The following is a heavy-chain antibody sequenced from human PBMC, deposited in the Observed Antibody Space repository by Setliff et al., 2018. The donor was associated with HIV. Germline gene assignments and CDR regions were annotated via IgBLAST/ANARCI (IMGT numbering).Heavy chain of an antibody. D-gene: IGHD5-12*01. CDR3: ARGALVATIDYFDY. J-gene: IGHJ4*02. CDR1: GGTFSSYA. Sequence: SVKVSCKASGGTFSSYAISWVRQAPGQGLEWMGGIIPIFGIANYAQKFQGRVTITADESTSTAYMELSSLRSEDTAVYYCARGALVATIDYFDYWGQGTLVTVSS. V-gene: IGHV1-69*13. CDR2: IIPIFGIA.